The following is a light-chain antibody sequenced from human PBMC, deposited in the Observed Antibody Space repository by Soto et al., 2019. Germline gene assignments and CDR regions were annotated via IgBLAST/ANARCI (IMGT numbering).Light chain of an antibody. Sequence: MTQSPSFLWASLLDRDTMXTRASQAISNYLNWYQQKPGQTPRLVLYGASTRATGIPVRFSGSGFGTEFTLTISSLQSEDFAVYYCQQYKNWPLFGQGTRLEI. V-gene: IGKV3-15*01. CDR2: GAS. J-gene: IGKJ5*01. CDR1: QAISNY. CDR3: QQYKNWPL.